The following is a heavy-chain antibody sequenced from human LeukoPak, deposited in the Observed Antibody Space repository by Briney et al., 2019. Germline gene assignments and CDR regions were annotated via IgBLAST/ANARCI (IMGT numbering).Heavy chain of an antibody. J-gene: IGHJ6*03. CDR3: ARGGYSWNSLYYYYMDV. D-gene: IGHD1-7*01. CDR2: INWNGGST. V-gene: IGHV3-20*04. Sequence: GGSLRLSCAASGFTFDDYGMSWFRQAPGKGLEWVSGINWNGGSTGYADSVKGRFTISRDNSKNSLYLQMNSLRAEDTALYYCARGGYSWNSLYYYYMDVWGKGTTVTVSS. CDR1: GFTFDDYG.